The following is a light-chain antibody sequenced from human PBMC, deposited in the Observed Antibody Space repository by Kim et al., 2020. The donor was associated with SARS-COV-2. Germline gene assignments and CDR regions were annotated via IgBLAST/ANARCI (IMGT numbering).Light chain of an antibody. CDR1: QSISSY. V-gene: IGKV1-39*01. CDR2: GAS. Sequence: DIQMTQSPSSLSASVGDRVTITCRASQSISSYLNWYQQKPGKAPKFLIYGASSLQSGVPSRFSGSGSGTDFTLTISSLQPEDFATYYCQHSYSTPRTFGQGTKV. CDR3: QHSYSTPRT. J-gene: IGKJ1*01.